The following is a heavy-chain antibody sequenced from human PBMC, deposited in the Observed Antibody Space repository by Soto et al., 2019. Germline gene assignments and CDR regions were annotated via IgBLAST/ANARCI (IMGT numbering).Heavy chain of an antibody. CDR3: ARVMGQLPTGDY. Sequence: ASVKVSCKASGYTFTSYDINWVRQATGQGLEWMGWMNPNSGNTGYAQKFQGRVTMTRNTSISTAYMELSSLRSEDTAVYYCARVMGQLPTGDYWGQGTLVTVSS. D-gene: IGHD2-2*01. CDR1: GYTFTSYD. V-gene: IGHV1-8*01. CDR2: MNPNSGNT. J-gene: IGHJ4*02.